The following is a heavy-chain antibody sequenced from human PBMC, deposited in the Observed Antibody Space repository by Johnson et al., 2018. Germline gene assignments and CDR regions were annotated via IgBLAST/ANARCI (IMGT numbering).Heavy chain of an antibody. CDR1: GFTFDDYA. CDR2: ISWNRGSI. Sequence: VQLVQSGGGLVQPGRSLRLSCAASGFTFDDYAMHWVRQAPGKGLEWVSGISWNRGSIGYADSVKGRFTSSRDTAKHSLYLQMNRLTAEDTALYYCVRARAAVAGTPFQHWGQGTLVTVYS. J-gene: IGHJ1*01. V-gene: IGHV3-9*01. CDR3: VRARAAVAGTPFQH. D-gene: IGHD6-19*01.